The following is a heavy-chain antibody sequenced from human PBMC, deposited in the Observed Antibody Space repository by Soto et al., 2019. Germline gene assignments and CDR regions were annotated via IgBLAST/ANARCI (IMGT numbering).Heavy chain of an antibody. CDR1: GFTFSSYA. CDR2: ISGSGGST. J-gene: IGHJ4*02. V-gene: IGHV3-23*01. CDR3: AKDLLLEYCSGGSCPNY. D-gene: IGHD2-15*01. Sequence: ESGGGLVQPGGSLRLSCAASGFTFSSYAMSWVRQAPGKGLEWVSAISGSGGSTYYADSVKGRFTISRDNSKNTLYLQMNSLRAEDTAVYYCAKDLLLEYCSGGSCPNYWGQGTLVTVSS.